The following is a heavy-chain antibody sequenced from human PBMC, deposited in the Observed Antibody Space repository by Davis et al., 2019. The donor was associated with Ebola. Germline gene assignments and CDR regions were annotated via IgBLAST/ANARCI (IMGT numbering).Heavy chain of an antibody. CDR3: ARMELRGDSGSAFDI. Sequence: GGSLRLSCAASGLTSSSYGMHWVRQAPGKGLEWVAVLSYDGSKKYYADSVKGRFTISRDNSKNTLYLQMNSLRPDDTALYYCARMELRGDSGSAFDIWGQGTMVTVSS. CDR1: GLTSSSYG. CDR2: LSYDGSKK. D-gene: IGHD1-7*01. J-gene: IGHJ3*02. V-gene: IGHV3-30*03.